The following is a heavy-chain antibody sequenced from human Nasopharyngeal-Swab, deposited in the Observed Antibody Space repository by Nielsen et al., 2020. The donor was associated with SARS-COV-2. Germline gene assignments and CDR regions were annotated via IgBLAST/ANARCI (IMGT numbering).Heavy chain of an antibody. Sequence: GESLKISCGASGFTFSSFGMHWVRQAPGKGLEWVAFIAHDASNEYYGDSVKGRFSISRDSSKNTLYLQMDSLRGEDTAVYYCARDAPAHYGAFYWGRGTLVTVSS. CDR3: ARDAPAHYGAFY. J-gene: IGHJ4*02. CDR1: GFTFSSFG. D-gene: IGHD4-17*01. CDR2: IAHDASNE. V-gene: IGHV3-30*03.